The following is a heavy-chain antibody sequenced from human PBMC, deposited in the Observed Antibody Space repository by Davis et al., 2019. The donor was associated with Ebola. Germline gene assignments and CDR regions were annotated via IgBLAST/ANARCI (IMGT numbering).Heavy chain of an antibody. CDR1: GGTFSSYA. V-gene: IGHV1-69*10. Sequence: SVKVSCKASGGTFSSYAISWVRQAPGQGLEWMGGIIPILGIANYAQKFQGRVTITADESTSTAYIELSSLRSEDTAVYYCARDLGIVVVPAAQGGNAFDIWGQGTMVTVSS. CDR2: IIPILGIA. CDR3: ARDLGIVVVPAAQGGNAFDI. D-gene: IGHD2-2*01. J-gene: IGHJ3*02.